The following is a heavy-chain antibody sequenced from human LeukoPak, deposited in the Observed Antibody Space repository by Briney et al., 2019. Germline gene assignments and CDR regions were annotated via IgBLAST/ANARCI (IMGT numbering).Heavy chain of an antibody. J-gene: IGHJ6*02. V-gene: IGHV3-33*01. Sequence: GGGLRLSRAASGSTCSSYGMHGVREAPGKGREWGAVIWYDGSNKYYADSVKGRFTISRDNSKNTLYLQMNSLRAEDTAVYYCARDGYGMDVWGQGTTVTVSS. CDR2: IWYDGSNK. CDR3: ARDGYGMDV. CDR1: GSTCSSYG.